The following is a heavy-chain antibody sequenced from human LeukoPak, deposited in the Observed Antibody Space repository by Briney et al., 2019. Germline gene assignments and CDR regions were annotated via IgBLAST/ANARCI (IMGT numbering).Heavy chain of an antibody. CDR2: INPNTGGT. CDR3: ARDRLLAYCGGDCHSDGFDY. D-gene: IGHD2-21*02. CDR1: GYTFTGYY. V-gene: IGHV1-2*02. Sequence: GASVKVSCKASGYTFTGYYIHWVRQAPGQGLEWMGWINPNTGGTNYAQKFRGRVTMTRDTSIITAYMELSTLRSDDTAVFYCARDRLLAYCGGDCHSDGFDYWGQGTLVTVSS. J-gene: IGHJ4*02.